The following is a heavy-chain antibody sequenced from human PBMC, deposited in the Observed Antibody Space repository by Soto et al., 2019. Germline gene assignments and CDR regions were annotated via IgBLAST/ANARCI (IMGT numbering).Heavy chain of an antibody. CDR3: GSGIWAAFDI. Sequence: QVQLQQWGAGLLKPSETLSLTCAVYGGSFSGYYWSWIRQPPGKGLEWIGEINHSGSTNYNPSLKSRCTISVDTSKSQFSLDLSSVTAADTAEYYCGSGIWAAFDIWGQGTMVTVSS. J-gene: IGHJ3*02. CDR2: INHSGST. D-gene: IGHD3-10*01. V-gene: IGHV4-34*01. CDR1: GGSFSGYY.